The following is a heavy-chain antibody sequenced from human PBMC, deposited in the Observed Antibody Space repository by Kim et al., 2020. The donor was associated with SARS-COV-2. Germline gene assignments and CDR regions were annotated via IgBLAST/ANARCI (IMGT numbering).Heavy chain of an antibody. Sequence: GGSLRLSCAASGFTFSSYAMHWVRQAPGKGLEWVAVISYDGSNKYYVDSVKGRFTISRDNSKNTLYLQMNSLRAEDTAVYYCVNHHQGGTHWGQGTLVTV. CDR3: VNHHQGGTH. CDR1: GFTFSSYA. CDR2: ISYDGSNK. D-gene: IGHD1-26*01. V-gene: IGHV3-30*04. J-gene: IGHJ1*01.